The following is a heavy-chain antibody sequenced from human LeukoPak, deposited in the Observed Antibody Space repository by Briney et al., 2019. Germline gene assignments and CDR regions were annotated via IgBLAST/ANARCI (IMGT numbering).Heavy chain of an antibody. Sequence: GGSLRLSCAASEFTFNNAWMSWVRQAPGKGLEWVGRIKSKADGGTTDYAAPVRGRFTISRDDSKSTLYLQMNSLKTEDTAVYYCISNVGAAGTSVYWGQGTLVTVSS. V-gene: IGHV3-15*01. CDR3: ISNVGAAGTSVY. CDR1: EFTFNNAW. J-gene: IGHJ4*02. D-gene: IGHD6-13*01. CDR2: IKSKADGGTT.